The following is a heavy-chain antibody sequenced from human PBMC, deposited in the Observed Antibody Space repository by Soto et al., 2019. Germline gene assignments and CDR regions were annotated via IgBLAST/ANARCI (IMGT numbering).Heavy chain of an antibody. CDR1: GFKFYSYA. D-gene: IGHD5-18*01. Sequence: EVQLLESGGGLVQPGGSLRLSCAASGFKFYSYAMNWVRQAPGKGLEWVSGIDGGAVGTYYADSVKGRFAISRDKSGNTLYLQMHSVGVEESAVYCCAKAGGWIHDKVDHWGQGTLVTVSS. V-gene: IGHV3-23*01. CDR2: IDGGAVGT. J-gene: IGHJ5*02. CDR3: AKAGGWIHDKVDH.